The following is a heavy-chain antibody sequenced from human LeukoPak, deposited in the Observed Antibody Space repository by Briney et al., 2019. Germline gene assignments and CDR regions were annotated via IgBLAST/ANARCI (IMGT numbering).Heavy chain of an antibody. J-gene: IGHJ4*02. Sequence: GGSLRLSCAVSGLTFSNSAMSWVRQAPGKGLEWLSAISVGSDVIYYADSVKGRFAISRDNSKNTLYLQMNSPRAEDTAVYYCARGRGYCSSTSCFRFDYWGQGTLVTVSS. V-gene: IGHV3-23*01. CDR2: ISVGSDVI. D-gene: IGHD2-2*01. CDR1: GLTFSNSA. CDR3: ARGRGYCSSTSCFRFDY.